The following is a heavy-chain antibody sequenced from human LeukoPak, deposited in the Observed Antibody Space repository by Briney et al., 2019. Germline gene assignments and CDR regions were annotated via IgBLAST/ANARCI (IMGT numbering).Heavy chain of an antibody. Sequence: SETLSLTCGVYGGSFSDNYWTWIRQAPGKGLEWIGEINHRGSTNYNPSLKSRVTISVDTSKNQFSLKLSSVTAADTAVYYCARHESTNWYYYDSSGYPDYWGQGTLVTVSS. CDR1: GGSFSDNY. J-gene: IGHJ4*02. V-gene: IGHV4-34*01. D-gene: IGHD3-22*01. CDR2: INHRGST. CDR3: ARHESTNWYYYDSSGYPDY.